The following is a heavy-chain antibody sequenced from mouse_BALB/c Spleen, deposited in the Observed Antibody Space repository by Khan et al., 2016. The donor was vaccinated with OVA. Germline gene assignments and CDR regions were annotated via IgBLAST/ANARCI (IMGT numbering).Heavy chain of an antibody. CDR3: ERKDYYDYDPVTY. CDR1: GYSITSEFA. D-gene: IGHD2-4*01. Sequence: EVQLQESGPGLVKSSQSLSLTCTVTGYSITSEFAWNWIRQFPGNKLQWMGYISSSGNTRYNPSLKSLISITRDTSRNQSFLQLKSVTTEDTATYYCERKDYYDYDPVTYWGQGTLVTVSA. V-gene: IGHV3-2*02. CDR2: ISSSGNT. J-gene: IGHJ3*01.